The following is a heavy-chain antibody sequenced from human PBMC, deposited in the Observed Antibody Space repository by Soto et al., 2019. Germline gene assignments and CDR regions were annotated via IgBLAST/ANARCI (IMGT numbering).Heavy chain of an antibody. CDR1: GFTFSNYA. CDR2: ISGSGGST. Sequence: GSLRLSCAASGFTFSNYAMSWVRQAPGKGLEWVLTISGSGGSTYYADSVKGRFTISRDNSKNSLYLQMNTLRAEDTAIYYCAKANRYCSGSNCYTFDYWGQGTLVTVSS. D-gene: IGHD2-15*01. J-gene: IGHJ4*02. V-gene: IGHV3-23*01. CDR3: AKANRYCSGSNCYTFDY.